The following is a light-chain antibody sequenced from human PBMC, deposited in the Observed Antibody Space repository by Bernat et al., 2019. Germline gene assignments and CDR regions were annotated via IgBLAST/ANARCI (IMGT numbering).Light chain of an antibody. CDR2: AAS. J-gene: IGKJ5*01. Sequence: PGERASLSCRASQSVNNYLAWYQQKPGQAPRLLIYAASNRATGIPDRFSGSGSGTDFTLTISSLEPEDSAVYYCQQRSNWPPITFGQGTRLEIK. V-gene: IGKV3-11*01. CDR1: QSVNNY. CDR3: QQRSNWPPIT.